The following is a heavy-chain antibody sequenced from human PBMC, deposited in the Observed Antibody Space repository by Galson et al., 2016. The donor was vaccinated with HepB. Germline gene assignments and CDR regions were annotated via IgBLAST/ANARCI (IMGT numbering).Heavy chain of an antibody. CDR1: GXXFTXXX. J-gene: IGHJ4*02. D-gene: IGHD1-26*01. V-gene: IGHV1-3*01. Sequence: SVKVSCKASGXXFTXXXIHXVRQAPGQRLEWMGWINPGNGNTKYSQKFQGRVTITRDTSATTDYMELSSLGPEDTAVYYCARDPGGGSTRFDSWGQGTLVTVSS. CDR3: ARDPGGGSTRFDS. CDR2: INPGNGNT.